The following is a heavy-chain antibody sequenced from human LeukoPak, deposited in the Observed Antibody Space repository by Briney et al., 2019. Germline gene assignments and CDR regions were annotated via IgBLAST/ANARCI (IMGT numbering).Heavy chain of an antibody. V-gene: IGHV4-61*01. Sequence: SETLSLTCTVSGGSISSSSYYWGWIRQTPGKGLEWIGYIYYSGSTNYNPSLKSRVTISVDTSKNQFSLKLSSVTAADTAVYYCARDRPGYSSSSRYGFDYWGQGTLVTVSS. CDR2: IYYSGST. CDR1: GGSISSSSYY. J-gene: IGHJ4*02. D-gene: IGHD6-6*01. CDR3: ARDRPGYSSSSRYGFDY.